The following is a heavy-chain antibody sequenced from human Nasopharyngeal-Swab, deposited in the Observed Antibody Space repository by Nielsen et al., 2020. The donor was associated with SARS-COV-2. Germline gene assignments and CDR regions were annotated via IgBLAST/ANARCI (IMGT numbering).Heavy chain of an antibody. Sequence: SETLSLTCTVSGGSISSSSYYWGWIRQPPGKGLEWIGSIYYSGSTYYNPSLKSRVTISVDTSKNQFSLKLSSGTAADTAVYYCARDYYGSGSYDFLGLYYYGMDVWGQGTTVTVSS. J-gene: IGHJ6*02. V-gene: IGHV4-39*02. CDR1: GGSISSSSYY. D-gene: IGHD3-10*01. CDR2: IYYSGST. CDR3: ARDYYGSGSYDFLGLYYYGMDV.